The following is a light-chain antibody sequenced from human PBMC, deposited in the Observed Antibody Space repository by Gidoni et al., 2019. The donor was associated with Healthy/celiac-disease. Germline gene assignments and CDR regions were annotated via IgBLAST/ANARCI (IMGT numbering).Light chain of an antibody. Sequence: DNMMPQSPLSLPVTPGEPASTSCRSSQSLLHSNGYNYLDWYLQKPGQSPQLLIYLGSNRASGVPDRFSGSGSGTDFTLKISRVEAEDVGVYYCMQALQTPLTFGGGTKVEIK. V-gene: IGKV2-28*01. J-gene: IGKJ4*01. CDR1: QSLLHSNGYNY. CDR2: LGS. CDR3: MQALQTPLT.